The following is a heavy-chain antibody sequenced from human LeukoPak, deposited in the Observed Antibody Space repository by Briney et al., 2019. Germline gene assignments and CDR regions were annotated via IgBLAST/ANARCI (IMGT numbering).Heavy chain of an antibody. D-gene: IGHD6-13*01. J-gene: IGHJ4*02. CDR3: ARKTEYSSSWYAVVHYDY. CDR1: GFFFDDYG. Sequence: QPGGSLRLSCAASGFFFDDYGMHWVRHVPGKGLEWVSGISWQSNTRKYADSVRGRFTISRDNAKNSLYLQMNSLRAEDTAVYYCARKTEYSSSWYAVVHYDYWGQGTLVTVSS. CDR2: ISWQSNTR. V-gene: IGHV3-9*01.